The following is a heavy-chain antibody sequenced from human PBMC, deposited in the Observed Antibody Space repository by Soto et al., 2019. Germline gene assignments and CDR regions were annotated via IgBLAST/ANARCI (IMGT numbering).Heavy chain of an antibody. J-gene: IGHJ6*02. CDR3: AKGGGEGGGLRFLEWLLSYGMDV. CDR2: ISSSSSYI. V-gene: IGHV3-21*01. D-gene: IGHD3-3*01. Sequence: GGSLRLSCAASGFTFSSYSMNWVRQAPGKGLEWVSSISSSSSYIYYADSVKGRFTISRDNARNSLYLQMNSLRAEDTAVYYCAKGGGEGGGLRFLEWLLSYGMDVWGQGTTVTVSS. CDR1: GFTFSSYS.